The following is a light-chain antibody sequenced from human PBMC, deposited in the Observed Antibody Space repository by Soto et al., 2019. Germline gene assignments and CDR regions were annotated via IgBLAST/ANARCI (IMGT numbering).Light chain of an antibody. Sequence: DIQMTQSPSTLSASVGDRVTITCRARQNINRWLAWYQQRPGKAPNLLIHKASTLEVGVPSSFSGSASGTEFTLTISSLQPDDFAVYFCLQYNVYPLSFGGGTKVDIK. V-gene: IGKV1-5*03. CDR2: KAS. CDR1: QNINRW. CDR3: LQYNVYPLS. J-gene: IGKJ4*01.